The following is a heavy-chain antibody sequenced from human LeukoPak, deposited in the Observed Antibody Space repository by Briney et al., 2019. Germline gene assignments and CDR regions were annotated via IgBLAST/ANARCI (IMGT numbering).Heavy chain of an antibody. Sequence: GGSLRLSCAASGFTFSDYLMSWIRQAPGKGLEWVSYISSSGRTIYNADSVKGRFTISRDNAKNSLSLQMNSLRAEGTAVYYCARGVKYYYYYMDVWGKGTTVTVSS. CDR1: GFTFSDYL. CDR2: ISSSGRTI. J-gene: IGHJ6*03. CDR3: ARGVKYYYYYMDV. V-gene: IGHV3-11*04. D-gene: IGHD2-21*01.